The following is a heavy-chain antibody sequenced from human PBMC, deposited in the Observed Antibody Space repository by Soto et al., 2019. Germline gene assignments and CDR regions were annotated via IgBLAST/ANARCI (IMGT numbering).Heavy chain of an antibody. CDR2: ISRDGINT. J-gene: IGHJ4*02. CDR1: RFSFGSFG. V-gene: IGHV3-30*03. D-gene: IGHD3-16*01. Sequence: QIQLVESVGGVVQPGGSLRLSCGASRFSFGSFGVHWVRQAPGKGLEGVAFISRDGINTFYGDSVKGRFTLSRDNSRNTAYLQMTALRKDDTAHYFCARGNLRFDFDSGGQGTLVIVSS. CDR3: ARGNLRFDFDS.